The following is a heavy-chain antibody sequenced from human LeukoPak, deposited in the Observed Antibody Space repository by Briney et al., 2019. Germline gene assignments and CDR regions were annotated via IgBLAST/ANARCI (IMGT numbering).Heavy chain of an antibody. CDR1: GGTDSNYA. Sequence: GASVKVSCKASGGTDSNYAVTWLRQAPGQGLEWMGGIIPIFSATNYAQKFQGRLTISADDSTSTAYMELSSLRSEDTAVYYCATERQGAFDIWGQGTMVTVSS. CDR3: ATERQGAFDI. J-gene: IGHJ3*02. V-gene: IGHV1-69*13. CDR2: IIPIFSAT.